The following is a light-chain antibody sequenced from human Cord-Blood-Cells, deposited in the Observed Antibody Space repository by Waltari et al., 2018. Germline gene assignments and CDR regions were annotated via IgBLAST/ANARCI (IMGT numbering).Light chain of an antibody. CDR1: SPNIWAGYD. J-gene: IGLJ2*01. Sequence: QSVLTQPPSVSGAPGQRVTISCTGSSPNIWAGYDVPWYQQLPGTAPKLLIYGNSNRPSGVPDRFSGSKSGTSASLAITGLQAEDEADYYCQSYDSSLSGSVFGGGTKLTVL. CDR2: GNS. CDR3: QSYDSSLSGSV. V-gene: IGLV1-40*01.